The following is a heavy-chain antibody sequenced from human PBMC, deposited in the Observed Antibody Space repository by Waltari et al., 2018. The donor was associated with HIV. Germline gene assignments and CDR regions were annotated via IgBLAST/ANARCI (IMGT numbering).Heavy chain of an antibody. Sequence: EVQLVESGGGLVQTGGSLSLSCAAFGFTSSSYWMHWARQAPGKGLVWVSRINSDGSSTSYADSVKGRFTISRDNAKNTLYLQMNSLRAEDTAVYYCARLGYVWGSYRSPRAFDIWGQGTMVTVSS. J-gene: IGHJ3*02. CDR1: GFTSSSYW. V-gene: IGHV3-74*01. CDR2: INSDGSST. CDR3: ARLGYVWGSYRSPRAFDI. D-gene: IGHD3-16*02.